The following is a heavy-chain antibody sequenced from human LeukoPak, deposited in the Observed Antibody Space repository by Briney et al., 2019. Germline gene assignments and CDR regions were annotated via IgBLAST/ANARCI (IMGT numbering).Heavy chain of an antibody. D-gene: IGHD6-6*01. CDR3: ARASVAARPGEYFQH. CDR2: IYIGGST. J-gene: IGHJ1*01. Sequence: GGSLRLSCAASGFTVSSNYMSWVRQAPGRRLEWVSVIYIGGSTYYTDSVKGRFTISRDNSKNTLYLQMNSLRAEDTAVYYCARASVAARPGEYFQHWGQGTLVTVCS. V-gene: IGHV3-66*02. CDR1: GFTVSSNY.